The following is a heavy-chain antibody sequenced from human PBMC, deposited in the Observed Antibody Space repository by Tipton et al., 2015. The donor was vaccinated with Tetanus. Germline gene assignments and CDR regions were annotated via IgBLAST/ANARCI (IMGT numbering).Heavy chain of an antibody. CDR3: ARTIAVADNYFDY. Sequence: TLSLTCTVSGGSISSYYWSWIRQPPGKGLEWIGYIYYSGRTYYNPSLKSRVTISVDTSKNQFSLKLSSVTAADTAVYYCARTIAVADNYFDYWGQGTLVTVSS. D-gene: IGHD6-19*01. J-gene: IGHJ4*02. CDR1: GGSISSYY. V-gene: IGHV4-59*04. CDR2: IYYSGRT.